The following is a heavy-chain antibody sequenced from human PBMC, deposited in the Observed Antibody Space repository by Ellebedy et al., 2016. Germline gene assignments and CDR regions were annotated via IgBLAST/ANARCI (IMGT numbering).Heavy chain of an antibody. CDR3: ASSYGDYVERRRLDY. V-gene: IGHV4-34*01. CDR2: INHSGST. Sequence: SETLSLTCAVYGGSFSGYYWSWIRQPPGKGLEWIGEINHSGSTNYNPSLKSRVTISVDTSKNQFSLKLSSVTAADTAVYYCASSYGDYVERRRLDYWGQGTLVTVSS. D-gene: IGHD4-17*01. CDR1: GGSFSGYY. J-gene: IGHJ4*01.